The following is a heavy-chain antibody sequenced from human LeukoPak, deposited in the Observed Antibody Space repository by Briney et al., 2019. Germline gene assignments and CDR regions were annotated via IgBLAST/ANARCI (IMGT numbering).Heavy chain of an antibody. CDR1: GFTFSRHW. V-gene: IGHV3-7*01. CDR2: IKQGGSEK. Sequence: GGSLRLSCAASGFTFSRHWMTWVRQAPGKGLEWMASIKQGGSEKYYADSVKGRFTVSRDDAKSSLYLQMYSLSADDTAVYYCAKGPNYGARVDYSDLWGQGTKVTVSS. D-gene: IGHD4-17*01. J-gene: IGHJ4*02. CDR3: AKGPNYGARVDYSDL.